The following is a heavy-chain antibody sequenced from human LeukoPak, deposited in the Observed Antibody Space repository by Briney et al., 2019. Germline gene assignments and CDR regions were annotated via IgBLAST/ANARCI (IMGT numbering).Heavy chain of an antibody. J-gene: IGHJ4*02. Sequence: ASVKVSCKASGGTFSSYAISWVRQAPGQGLEWMGRIIPNGGGTNYAPKFQGRVTMTRDTSISTAYIEVSRLRSDDTAVYYCARDTPSMAYWGQGTLVTVSS. CDR2: IIPNGGGT. V-gene: IGHV1-2*02. CDR1: GGTFSSYA. CDR3: ARDTPSMAY. D-gene: IGHD5-24*01.